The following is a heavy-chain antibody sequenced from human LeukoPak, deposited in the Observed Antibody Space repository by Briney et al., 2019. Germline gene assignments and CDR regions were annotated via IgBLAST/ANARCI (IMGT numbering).Heavy chain of an antibody. Sequence: GGSLRLSCAASGFTFSSYGMHWVRQAPGKGLEWVAVISYDGSNKYYADSVKGRFTISGDNSKNTLYLQMNSLRAEDTAVYYCAKDYYDSSGYYYFTYWGQGTLVTVSS. J-gene: IGHJ4*02. D-gene: IGHD3-22*01. CDR3: AKDYYDSSGYYYFTY. CDR1: GFTFSSYG. CDR2: ISYDGSNK. V-gene: IGHV3-30*18.